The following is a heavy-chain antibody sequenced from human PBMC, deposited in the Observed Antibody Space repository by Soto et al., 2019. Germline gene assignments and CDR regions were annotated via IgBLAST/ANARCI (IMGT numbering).Heavy chain of an antibody. CDR3: ARTTIAGIRGYFDY. CDR2: IYPGDSDT. J-gene: IGHJ4*02. CDR1: GYSFSTSW. D-gene: IGHD2-21*01. Sequence: LKISCQGSGYSFSTSWIGWVRQMPGKGLEWMGIIYPGDSDTRYSPSFQGQVTISADKSISTAFLQWSSLKASDTATYYCARTTIAGIRGYFDYWGQGTLVTVSS. V-gene: IGHV5-51*01.